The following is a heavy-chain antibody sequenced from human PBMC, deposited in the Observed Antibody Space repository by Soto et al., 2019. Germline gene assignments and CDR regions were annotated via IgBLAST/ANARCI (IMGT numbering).Heavy chain of an antibody. CDR2: IIPIFGTA. J-gene: IGHJ5*02. V-gene: IGHV1-69*13. CDR3: ARDRYNWNCNWFDP. CDR1: GGTFSSYA. Sequence: SVKVSCKAAGGTFSSYAISWVRQAPGQGLEWMGGIIPIFGTANYAQKFQGRVTITADESTSTAYMELSSLRSEDTAVYYCARDRYNWNCNWFDPWGQGTLVTVSS. D-gene: IGHD1-7*01.